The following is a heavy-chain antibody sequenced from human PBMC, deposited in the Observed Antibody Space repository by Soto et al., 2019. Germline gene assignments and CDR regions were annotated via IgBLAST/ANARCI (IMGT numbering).Heavy chain of an antibody. J-gene: IGHJ5*02. Sequence: QMYLVESGGGVAQPATPLRLSCVASGFSFSDSGMHWVRQAPGKGLEWVAVISYDGSGKYYSDSVKGRFTISRDNSKNMLYLQMRGLTTEDTAVYYCVKDRRAYYYGSGSDLWGQGTLVTVSS. D-gene: IGHD3-10*01. CDR1: GFSFSDSG. V-gene: IGHV3-30*18. CDR2: ISYDGSGK. CDR3: VKDRRAYYYGSGSDL.